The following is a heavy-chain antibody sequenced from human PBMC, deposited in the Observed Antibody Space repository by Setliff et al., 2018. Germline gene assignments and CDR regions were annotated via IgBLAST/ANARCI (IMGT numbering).Heavy chain of an antibody. V-gene: IGHV4-39*01. D-gene: IGHD5-12*01. CDR2: IFNSGST. J-gene: IGHJ4*02. CDR1: GDSFSSSSSYY. Sequence: SLTCTAPGDSFSSSSSYYWGWIRQPPGKGLEWIGTIFNSGSTFYSPSLKSRVTMSVDTSKNQLSLEVTSVTAADTAVYYCARYQAATMLNYWGQGTLVTVSS. CDR3: ARYQAATMLNY.